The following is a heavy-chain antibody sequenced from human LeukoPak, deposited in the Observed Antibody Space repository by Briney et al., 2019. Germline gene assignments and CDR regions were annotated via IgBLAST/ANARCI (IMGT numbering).Heavy chain of an antibody. Sequence: GGSRRLSSAASGFTFSSYTMHWIRQAPGKGLEWVSSISGSNSYIFYADSVKGRFTVSRDNAKDSLYLQMNSLRAEDTAVYYCARALTTLTYEGYWGQGTLVTVSS. CDR3: ARALTTLTYEGY. J-gene: IGHJ4*02. CDR1: GFTFSSYT. D-gene: IGHD1-1*01. CDR2: ISGSNSYI. V-gene: IGHV3-21*01.